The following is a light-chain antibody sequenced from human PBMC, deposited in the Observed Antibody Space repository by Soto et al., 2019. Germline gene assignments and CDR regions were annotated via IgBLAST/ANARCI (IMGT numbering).Light chain of an antibody. CDR3: QQYYSSSRT. J-gene: IGKJ1*01. CDR2: AAS. CDR1: QGISSY. V-gene: IGKV1-8*01. Sequence: AIRMTQSPSSFSASTGDRVTITCRASQGISSYLAWYQQKPGKAPKLLIYAASTLQSGVPSRFSGSGSGTDFTLTISCLQSEDFATYYCQQYYSSSRTFGQGTKVEIK.